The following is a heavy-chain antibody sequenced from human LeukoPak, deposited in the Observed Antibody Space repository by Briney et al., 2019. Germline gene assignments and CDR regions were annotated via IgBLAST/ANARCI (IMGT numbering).Heavy chain of an antibody. V-gene: IGHV3-33*01. CDR2: IWYDGSNK. D-gene: IGHD5-18*01. CDR1: GFTFSSYG. CDR3: ARDQILRRGYSYGFDY. Sequence: GRSLRLSCAASGFTFSSYGMHWVRQAPGKGLEWVAVIWYDGSNKYYADSVKGRFTISRDNSKNTLYLQMNSLRVEDTAVYYCARDQILRRGYSYGFDYWGQGTLVTVSS. J-gene: IGHJ4*02.